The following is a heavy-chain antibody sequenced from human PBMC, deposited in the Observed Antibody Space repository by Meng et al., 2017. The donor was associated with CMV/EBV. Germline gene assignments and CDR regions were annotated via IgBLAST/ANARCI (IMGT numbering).Heavy chain of an antibody. J-gene: IGHJ4*01. CDR3: ARDRSYCSGGSCYKIYDY. V-gene: IGHV1-18*01. D-gene: IGHD2-15*01. CDR2: ISAYNGNT. Sequence: ASVKVSCKASGYTFTSYGISWVRQAPGQGLEWMGWISAYNGNTNYAQKLQGRVTMTTDTSTSTAYMELRRLRSDDTAVYYCARDRSYCSGGSCYKIYDYWGQGTLVTVSS. CDR1: GYTFTSYG.